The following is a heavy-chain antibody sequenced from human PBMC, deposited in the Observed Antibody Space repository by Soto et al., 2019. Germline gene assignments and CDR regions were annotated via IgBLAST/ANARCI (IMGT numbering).Heavy chain of an antibody. CDR3: AKDPNGDYVGAFDI. D-gene: IGHD4-17*01. J-gene: IGHJ3*02. V-gene: IGHV3-23*01. Sequence: EVQLLESGGGLVQPGGSLRLSCAASGFTFRNYAMSWVRQAPGKGPEWVSGISAAGVRTYYTHSVEGRFTISRDNSKATLFLQMDSLRAEDTALYYCAKDPNGDYVGAFDIRGQGTVVTVSS. CDR2: ISAAGVRT. CDR1: GFTFRNYA.